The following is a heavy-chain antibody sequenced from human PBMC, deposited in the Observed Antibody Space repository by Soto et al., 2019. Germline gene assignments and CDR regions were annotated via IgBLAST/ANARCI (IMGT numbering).Heavy chain of an antibody. D-gene: IGHD6-19*01. V-gene: IGHV3-73*01. CDR1: GFTFSGSA. Sequence: GGSLRLSCAASGFTFSGSAMHWVRQASGKGLEWVGRIRSKANSYATAYAASVKGRFTISRDDSKNTAYLQMNSLKTEDTAVYYCTTTKLAVAGYYWYFDLWGRGTLVTVSS. CDR3: TTTKLAVAGYYWYFDL. J-gene: IGHJ2*01. CDR2: IRSKANSYAT.